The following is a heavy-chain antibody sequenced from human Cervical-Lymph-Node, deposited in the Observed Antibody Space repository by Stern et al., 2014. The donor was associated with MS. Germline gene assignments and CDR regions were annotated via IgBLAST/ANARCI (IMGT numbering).Heavy chain of an antibody. J-gene: IGHJ4*02. CDR1: GFTFSSYT. Sequence: MQLVESGGGVVQPGRSLRLSCAASGFTFSSYTMHWVRQAPGKGLEWVAVISYDGNSKFYADSVKGRFTISRDNSKNTLFLQMNSLRTEGTAVYYCARDGRSVWGQGTLVTVSS. CDR2: ISYDGNSK. CDR3: ARDGRSV. V-gene: IGHV3-30-3*01.